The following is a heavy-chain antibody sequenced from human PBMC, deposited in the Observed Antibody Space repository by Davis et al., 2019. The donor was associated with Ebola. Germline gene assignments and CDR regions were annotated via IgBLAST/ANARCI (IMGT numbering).Heavy chain of an antibody. CDR2: ISGSGGST. J-gene: IGHJ6*02. Sequence: GESLKISCAASGFTFSSYAMSWVRQAPGKGLEWVSAISGSGGSTYYADSVKGRFTISRDNSKNTLYLQMNSLRAEDTAVYYCAKGKKGLYPIAGMDVWGQGTTVAVSS. CDR1: GFTFSSYA. V-gene: IGHV3-23*01. D-gene: IGHD3-16*02. CDR3: AKGKKGLYPIAGMDV.